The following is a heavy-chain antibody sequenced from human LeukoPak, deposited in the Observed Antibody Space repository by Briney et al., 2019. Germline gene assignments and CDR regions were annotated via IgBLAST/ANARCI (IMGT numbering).Heavy chain of an antibody. Sequence: PSETLSLTCAVYGGSFSGYYWSWIRQPPGKGLEWIGEINHSGSTNYNPSLKSRVTISVDTSKNQFSLKLSSVTAADTAVYYCARFGSLREPILDYWGQGTLVTVSS. CDR3: ARFGSLREPILDY. J-gene: IGHJ4*02. D-gene: IGHD3-16*01. CDR1: GGSFSGYY. V-gene: IGHV4-34*01. CDR2: INHSGST.